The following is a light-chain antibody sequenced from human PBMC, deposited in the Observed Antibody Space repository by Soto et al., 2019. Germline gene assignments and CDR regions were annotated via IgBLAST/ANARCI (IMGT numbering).Light chain of an antibody. Sequence: QSMLTEPPSASGTPGQRVTISCSGSSTNIGSNTVNWYQQLPGTAPKLLIYSNNQRPSGVPDRFSGSKSGTSASLAISGIQSEDESYYYCAARDHRLYPYVFATGTKVAGL. CDR2: SNN. CDR1: STNIGSNT. J-gene: IGLJ1*01. CDR3: AARDHRLYPYV. V-gene: IGLV1-44*01.